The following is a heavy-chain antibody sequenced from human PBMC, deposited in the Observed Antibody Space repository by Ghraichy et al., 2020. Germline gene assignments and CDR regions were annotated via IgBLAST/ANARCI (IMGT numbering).Heavy chain of an antibody. Sequence: GGSLRLSCAASGFNFSNAWMSWVRQAPGKGLEWVGRIKSKTDGGTTDYAAPVKGRFTISRDDSKNTLYLQMNSLKTEATAVYYCTTDSPPPPYCSSTSCYRGGDYWGQGTLVTVSS. J-gene: IGHJ4*02. CDR3: TTDSPPPPYCSSTSCYRGGDY. CDR2: IKSKTDGGTT. CDR1: GFNFSNAW. V-gene: IGHV3-15*01. D-gene: IGHD2-2*01.